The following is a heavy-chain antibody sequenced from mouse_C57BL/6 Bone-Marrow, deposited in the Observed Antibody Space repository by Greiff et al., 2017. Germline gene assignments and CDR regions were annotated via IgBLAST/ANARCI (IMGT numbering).Heavy chain of an antibody. CDR2: IWWGDDK. CDR1: GFSLSTFGMG. Sequence: QVTLKESGPGILQPSPTLSLSCSFSGFSLSTFGMGVGWIRQPSGMDLEWLAHIWWGDDKYYNPALKRGLTISKDTSKYQIFLKIDNVDTSDAATYYCAREDCDVWFAYWGQGTLVTVSA. J-gene: IGHJ3*01. CDR3: AREDCDVWFAY. V-gene: IGHV8-8*01.